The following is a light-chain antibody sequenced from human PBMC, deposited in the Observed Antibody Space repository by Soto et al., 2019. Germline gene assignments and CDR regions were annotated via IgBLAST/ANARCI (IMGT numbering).Light chain of an antibody. V-gene: IGKV3-15*01. CDR3: QQYKERPPT. CDR1: QSVSSY. Sequence: EIVLTQSAGTLSLSPGERATLSCRASQSVSSYLAWYQQKPGQAPRLLVYGASTRATGIPARFSGSGAGTDFTLTITSLQSEDFGVYFCQQYKERPPTFGQGTKVDI. J-gene: IGKJ1*01. CDR2: GAS.